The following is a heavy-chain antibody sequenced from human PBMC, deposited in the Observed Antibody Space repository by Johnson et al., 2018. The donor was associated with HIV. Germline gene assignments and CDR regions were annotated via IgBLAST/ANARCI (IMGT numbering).Heavy chain of an antibody. Sequence: VQLVESGGGLVQPGGSLRLSCAASGFTFSSYWMSWVRQAPGKGLEWVANIKQDGSAKYSADSVQGRFTTSRDNAKKSLSLQMNSLRAEDTAVYYCARSKDCSGGSCPEGFDIWGQGTMVIVSS. CDR3: ARSKDCSGGSCPEGFDI. CDR2: IKQDGSAK. CDR1: GFTFSSYW. D-gene: IGHD2-15*01. V-gene: IGHV3-7*02. J-gene: IGHJ3*02.